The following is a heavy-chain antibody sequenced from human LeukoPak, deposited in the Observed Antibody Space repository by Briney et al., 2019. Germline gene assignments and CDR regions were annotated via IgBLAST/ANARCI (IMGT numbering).Heavy chain of an antibody. V-gene: IGHV3-30*02. CDR2: IRYDGSNK. CDR3: AKDLGYYDRSGYSPY. J-gene: IGHJ4*02. D-gene: IGHD3-22*01. CDR1: GFTFSTFG. Sequence: GGSLRLSCAASGFTFSTFGMHWVRQAPGKGLERVAFIRYDGSNKYHADSVKGRFTISRDNSKNTLYMQMNSLRAEDTAVYYCAKDLGYYDRSGYSPYWGQGTLVTVSS.